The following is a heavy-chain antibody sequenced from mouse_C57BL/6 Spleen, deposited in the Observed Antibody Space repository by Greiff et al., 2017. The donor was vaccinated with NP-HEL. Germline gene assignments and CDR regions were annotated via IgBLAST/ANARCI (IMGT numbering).Heavy chain of an antibody. J-gene: IGHJ4*01. CDR2: ISSGSSTI. Sequence: EVKLVESGGGLVKPGGSLKLSCAASGFTFSDYGMHWVRQAPEKGLEWVAYISSGSSTIYYADTEKGRFTISRDNAKNTLFLQMTSLRSEDTAMYYCARKNGYPMDYWGQGTSVTVSS. D-gene: IGHD2-2*01. V-gene: IGHV5-17*01. CDR3: ARKNGYPMDY. CDR1: GFTFSDYG.